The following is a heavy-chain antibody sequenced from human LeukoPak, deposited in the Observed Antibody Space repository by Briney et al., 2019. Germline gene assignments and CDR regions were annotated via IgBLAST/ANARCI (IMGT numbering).Heavy chain of an antibody. D-gene: IGHD3-10*01. V-gene: IGHV3-30*03. Sequence: PGGSLRLSCAASGFTFSSHGIHWVRQAPGKGLEWVAVISYDGSNKQYADSVKGRFTISRDNSKNTLYLQMNSLRAEDTAVYYCARDISGSYSFDYWGQGTLVTVSS. CDR2: ISYDGSNK. CDR3: ARDISGSYSFDY. CDR1: GFTFSSHG. J-gene: IGHJ4*02.